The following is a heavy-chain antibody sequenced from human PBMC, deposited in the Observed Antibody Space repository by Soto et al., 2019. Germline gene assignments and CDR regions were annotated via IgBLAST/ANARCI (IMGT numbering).Heavy chain of an antibody. CDR2: ISYDGSNK. V-gene: IGHV3-30*18. CDR3: AKDLIAAFDY. Sequence: GGSLRLSCAASGFTFSSYGMHWVRQAPGKGLEWVAVISYDGSNKYYADSVKSRFTISRDNSKNTLYLQMNSLRAEDTAVYYCAKDLIAAFDYWGQGTLDTVSS. CDR1: GFTFSSYG. D-gene: IGHD6-13*01. J-gene: IGHJ4*02.